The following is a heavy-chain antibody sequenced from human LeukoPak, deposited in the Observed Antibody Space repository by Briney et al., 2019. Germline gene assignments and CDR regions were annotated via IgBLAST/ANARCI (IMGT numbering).Heavy chain of an antibody. Sequence: GGSLRLSCAASGFTFSSYAMHWVRQAPGKGLEWVAVISYDGSNKYCADSVKGRFTISRDNSKNTPYLQMNSLRAEDTAVYYCARGAGDYGDYADYWGQGTLVTVSS. CDR3: ARGAGDYGDYADY. D-gene: IGHD4-17*01. CDR2: ISYDGSNK. CDR1: GFTFSSYA. J-gene: IGHJ4*02. V-gene: IGHV3-30-3*01.